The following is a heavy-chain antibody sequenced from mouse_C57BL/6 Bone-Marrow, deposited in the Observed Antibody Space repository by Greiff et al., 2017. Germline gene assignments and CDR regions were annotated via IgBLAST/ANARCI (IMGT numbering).Heavy chain of an antibody. Sequence: QVQLQQPGAELVMPGASVKLSCKASGYTFTSYWMHWVKQRPGQGLEWIGEIDPSDSYTNYNQKFKGKSTLTVDKSSSTAYMQLSSLTSEDSAVYYCARGGGYDGYPEDYFDYWGRGTTLTVSS. V-gene: IGHV1-69*01. CDR1: GYTFTSYW. CDR2: IDPSDSYT. D-gene: IGHD2-3*01. CDR3: ARGGGYDGYPEDYFDY. J-gene: IGHJ2*01.